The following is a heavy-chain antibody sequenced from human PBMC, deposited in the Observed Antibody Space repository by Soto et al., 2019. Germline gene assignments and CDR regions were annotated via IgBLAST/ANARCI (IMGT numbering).Heavy chain of an antibody. D-gene: IGHD1-26*01. CDR1: GYTLTELS. CDR2: FDPEDGET. CDR3: ATAGDVGATYYFDY. V-gene: IGHV1-24*01. Sequence: AAVKVSCKVSGYTLTELSMHWVRQAPGKGLEWMGGFDPEDGETIYAQKFQGRVTMTEDTSTDTAYMELSSLRSEDTAVYYCATAGDVGATYYFDYCGQGTLVTVSS. J-gene: IGHJ4*02.